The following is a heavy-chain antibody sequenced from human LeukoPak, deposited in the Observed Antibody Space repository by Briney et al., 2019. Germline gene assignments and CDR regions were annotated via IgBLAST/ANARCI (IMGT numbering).Heavy chain of an antibody. D-gene: IGHD3-10*01. CDR2: ISSNGGST. CDR1: GFTFSSYA. V-gene: IGHV3-64D*09. CDR3: VKGRITMVRGVFDY. J-gene: IGHJ4*02. Sequence: PGGSLRLSCSASGFTFSSYAMHWVRQAPGKGLEYVSAISSNGGSTYYADSVKGGFTISRDNSKNTLYLQMSSLRAEDTAVYYCVKGRITMVRGVFDYWGQGTLVTVSS.